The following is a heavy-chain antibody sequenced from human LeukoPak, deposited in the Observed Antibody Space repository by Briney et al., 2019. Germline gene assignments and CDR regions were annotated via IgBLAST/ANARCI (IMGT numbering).Heavy chain of an antibody. J-gene: IGHJ6*03. V-gene: IGHV3-9*03. CDR3: AKGGGGRLISYYYMDV. CDR1: GFTFDDYA. D-gene: IGHD3-16*01. Sequence: PGRSLRLSCAASGFTFDDYAMHWGRQAPGKGLEWVSGISWNSDIIDYADSVKGRFTISRDNAKNSLYLQMNSLRAEDMSLYYCAKGGGGRLISYYYMDVWGKGTTVTVSS. CDR2: ISWNSDII.